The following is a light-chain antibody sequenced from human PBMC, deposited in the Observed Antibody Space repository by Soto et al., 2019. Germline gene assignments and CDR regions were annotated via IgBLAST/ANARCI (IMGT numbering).Light chain of an antibody. Sequence: EIVLTQSPVTLSLSPGDRATLSCRASQTVSRMYLSWFQQKPGQAPRLLIYGTSTLATGIPVRFSGSGSGTDFTLTISSLQAEDFAVYFCHQDFNLPWTFGQGTKVEIK. CDR2: GTS. CDR3: HQDFNLPWT. V-gene: IGKV3D-7*01. J-gene: IGKJ1*01. CDR1: QTVSRMY.